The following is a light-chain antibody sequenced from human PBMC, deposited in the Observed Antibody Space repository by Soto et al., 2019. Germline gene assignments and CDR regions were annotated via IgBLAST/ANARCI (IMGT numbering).Light chain of an antibody. J-gene: IGLJ1*01. CDR2: DVS. CDR1: SSDVGGYDY. CDR3: SSYAGTYIV. V-gene: IGLV2-8*01. Sequence: QSVLTQPPSASGSPGQSVAISCTGTSSDVGGYDYVSWYQQHPGKAPKLMIYDVSKRPSGVPDRFSGSKSGNTASLTVSELQAEDEADYYCSSYAGTYIVFGTGTKVTVL.